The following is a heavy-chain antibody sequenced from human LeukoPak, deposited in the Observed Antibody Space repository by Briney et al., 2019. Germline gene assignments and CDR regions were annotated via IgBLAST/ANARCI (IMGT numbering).Heavy chain of an antibody. CDR2: IKQDGSEK. CDR3: ARARDFWSGYYYGY. D-gene: IGHD3-3*01. J-gene: IGHJ4*02. V-gene: IGHV3-7*01. Sequence: PGGSLRLSCAASGFTFSSYWMSWVRQAPGKGLEWVANIKQDGSEKYYVDSVKGRFTISRDNAKNSLYPQMNSLRAEDTAVYYCARARDFWSGYYYGYWGQGTLVTVSS. CDR1: GFTFSSYW.